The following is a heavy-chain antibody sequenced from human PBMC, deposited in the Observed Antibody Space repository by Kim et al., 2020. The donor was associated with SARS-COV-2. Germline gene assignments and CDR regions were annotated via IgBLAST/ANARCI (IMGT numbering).Heavy chain of an antibody. CDR3: ARASYCSSTSCYLYYYYYGMDV. V-gene: IGHV1-8*01. CDR1: GYTFTSYD. J-gene: IGHJ6*02. D-gene: IGHD2-2*01. Sequence: ASVKVSCKASGYTFTSYDINWVRQATGQGLEWMGWMNPNSGNTGYAQKFQGRVTMTRNTSISTAYMELSSLRSEDTAVYYCARASYCSSTSCYLYYYYYGMDVWGQGTTVTVSS. CDR2: MNPNSGNT.